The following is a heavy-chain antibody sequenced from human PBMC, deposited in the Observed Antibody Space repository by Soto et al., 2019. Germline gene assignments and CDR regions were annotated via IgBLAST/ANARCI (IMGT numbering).Heavy chain of an antibody. CDR3: ARVRYYDCGIAAFDI. CDR2: IIPIFGTA. V-gene: IGHV1-69*06. Sequence: ASVKISCKASGGTFSSHATSWERQAPGQGLQWIGGIIPIFGTANYAQKFQGRVTITADKSTSTAYMELSSLRSEDTAVYYCARVRYYDCGIAAFDILGQGKIVTV. D-gene: IGHD3-22*01. J-gene: IGHJ3*02. CDR1: GGTFSSHA.